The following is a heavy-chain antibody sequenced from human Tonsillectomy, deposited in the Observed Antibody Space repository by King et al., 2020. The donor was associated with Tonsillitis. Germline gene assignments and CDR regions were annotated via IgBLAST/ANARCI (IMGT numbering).Heavy chain of an antibody. CDR1: GDSIGSGSHY. V-gene: IGHV4-61*02. CDR2: IFSSGNT. CDR3: ARVMSWYENWFDP. J-gene: IGHJ5*02. D-gene: IGHD6-13*01. Sequence: QLQESGPGLVKPSQTLSLTYTVSGDSIGSGSHYWGWIRQPAGKGLEFIGRIFSSGNTNYNPSLKSRVTMSVDTSKNQFSLKLSSMTAADTAVYYCARVMSWYENWFDPWGQGTLVTVSS.